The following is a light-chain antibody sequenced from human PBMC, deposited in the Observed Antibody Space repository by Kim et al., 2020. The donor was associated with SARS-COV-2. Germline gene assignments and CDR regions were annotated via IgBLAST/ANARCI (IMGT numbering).Light chain of an antibody. CDR2: DAS. CDR1: QSISSW. J-gene: IGKJ4*01. V-gene: IGKV1-5*01. Sequence: ASVGDRVTITCRASQSISSWLAWYQQKPGKAPKLLIYDASSLESGVPSRFSGSGSGTEFTLTISSLQPDDFATYFCQQYNSYSLTFGGGTKVDIK. CDR3: QQYNSYSLT.